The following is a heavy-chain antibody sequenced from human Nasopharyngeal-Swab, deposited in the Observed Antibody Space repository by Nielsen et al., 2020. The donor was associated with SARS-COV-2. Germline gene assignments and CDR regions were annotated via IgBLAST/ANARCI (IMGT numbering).Heavy chain of an antibody. J-gene: IGHJ5*02. CDR1: GYTLTELS. V-gene: IGHV1-24*01. CDR3: ATAAVAGNAGWFDP. Sequence: ASVKVSCKVSGYTLTELSMHWVRQAPGKGLEWMGGFYPEDGETIYAQKFQGRVTMTEDTSTDTAYMELSSLRSEDTAVYYCATAAVAGNAGWFDPWGQGTLVTVSS. D-gene: IGHD6-19*01. CDR2: FYPEDGET.